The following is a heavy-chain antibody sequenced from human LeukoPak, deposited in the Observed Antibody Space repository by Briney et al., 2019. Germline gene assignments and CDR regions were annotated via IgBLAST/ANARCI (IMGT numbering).Heavy chain of an antibody. CDR2: LYYSGST. CDR1: GGSISGYY. J-gene: IGHJ5*02. V-gene: IGHV4-59*01. Sequence: SETLSLTCTVSGGSISGYYWSWIRQPPGKGLEWIGYLYYSGSTNYNPFLKSRVTISVDTSKNQFSLKLSSVTAADTAVYYCARDEDSAYGSGSYLSWGQGTLVTVSS. D-gene: IGHD3-10*01. CDR3: ARDEDSAYGSGSYLS.